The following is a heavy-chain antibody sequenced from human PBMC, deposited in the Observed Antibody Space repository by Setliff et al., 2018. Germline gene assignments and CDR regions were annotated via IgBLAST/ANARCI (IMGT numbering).Heavy chain of an antibody. D-gene: IGHD2-2*01. CDR3: ARGGCSATSCLDY. CDR1: GFTFSTYS. J-gene: IGHJ4*02. Sequence: PGGSLRLSCAASGFTFSTYSLIWVRQAPGTGLEWVSSISPSSSHIYYADSAEGRFTISRDNAKNTLYLQMNSLRAEDTAVYYCARGGCSATSCLDYWGQGILVTVSS. CDR2: ISPSSSHI. V-gene: IGHV3-21*01.